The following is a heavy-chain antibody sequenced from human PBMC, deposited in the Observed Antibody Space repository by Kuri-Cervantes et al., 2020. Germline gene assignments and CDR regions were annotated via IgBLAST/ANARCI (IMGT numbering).Heavy chain of an antibody. CDR1: GGTFSSYA. J-gene: IGHJ4*02. CDR3: ARALTTVKKLAFEY. D-gene: IGHD4-17*01. CDR2: IIPIFGTA. Sequence: SVKVSCKASGGTFSSYAISWVRQAPGQGLEWMGGIIPIFGTANYAQKFQGRVTITADNSTSTAYMELSGLRSEDTAVYYCARALTTVKKLAFEYWGQGTLVTVSS. V-gene: IGHV1-69*06.